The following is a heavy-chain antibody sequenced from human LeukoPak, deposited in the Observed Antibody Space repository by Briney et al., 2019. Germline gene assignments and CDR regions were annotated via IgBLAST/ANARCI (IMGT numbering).Heavy chain of an antibody. V-gene: IGHV4-4*09. CDR2: IYTSGFT. Sequence: PSETLSLTCTVSGSSMNYYYWTWIRQPPGKGLEWIGYIYTSGFTNYHPSLKSRVTISVDTSETQSSLKVSSVTAADTAVYYCARQTPTGDFDSWGQGILVTVSS. D-gene: IGHD4-17*01. CDR3: ARQTPTGDFDS. CDR1: GSSMNYYY. J-gene: IGHJ4*02.